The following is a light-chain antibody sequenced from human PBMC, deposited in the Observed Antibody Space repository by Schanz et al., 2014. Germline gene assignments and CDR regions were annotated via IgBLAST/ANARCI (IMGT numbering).Light chain of an antibody. CDR2: RNN. CDR3: AAWDDSLSGPV. CDR1: SSNIGSNY. J-gene: IGLJ3*02. Sequence: QSVLTQPPSASGTPGQRVTISCSGSSSNIGSNYVYWYQQFPRTAPKLLIYRNNQRPSGVPDRFSGSKSGTSASLAISGLRSEDEADYYCAAWDDSLSGPVFGGGTKLTVL. V-gene: IGLV1-47*01.